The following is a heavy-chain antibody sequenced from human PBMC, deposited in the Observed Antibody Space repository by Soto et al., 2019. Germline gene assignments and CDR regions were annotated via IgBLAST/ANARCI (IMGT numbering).Heavy chain of an antibody. D-gene: IGHD1-26*01. J-gene: IGHJ4*02. CDR1: GASMTTGGFS. Sequence: SETLSLTCAVSGASMTTGGFSWTWVRQPPGGGLEWIGHVYHRASTQYNPSLKGRVSISVDTSRSLFSLRSDDTAVYYCARDPLGATLDYWGQGTLVTVS. V-gene: IGHV4-30-2*01. CDR2: VYHRAST. CDR3: ARDPLGATLDY.